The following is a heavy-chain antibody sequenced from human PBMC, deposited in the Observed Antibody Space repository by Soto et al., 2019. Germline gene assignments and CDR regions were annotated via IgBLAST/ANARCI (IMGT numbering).Heavy chain of an antibody. CDR3: ATVDLLTGSHRSYHYGMDV. Sequence: SVEGYCKASGGPFSSYAISLVRQAPGQGLEWMGGIIPIFGTANYAQKFQGRVTITADESTSTAYMELSSLRSEGTAVYYCATVDLLTGSHRSYHYGMDVWGHGTTVTVSS. D-gene: IGHD3-9*01. J-gene: IGHJ6*01. V-gene: IGHV1-69*13. CDR1: GGPFSSYA. CDR2: IIPIFGTA.